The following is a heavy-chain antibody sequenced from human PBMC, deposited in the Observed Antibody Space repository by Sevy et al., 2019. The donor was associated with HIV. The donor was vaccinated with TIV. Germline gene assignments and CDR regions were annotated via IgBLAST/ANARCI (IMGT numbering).Heavy chain of an antibody. Sequence: ASVKVSCKASGYTFTSYGISWVRQAPGQGLEWMGWISAYNGNTNYAQKLQGRVTMTTDTSTSKAYMGLRSRRSDDTAVYYCAGDFLYRDYYGSGSYYKPNFDYWGQGTLVTVSS. CDR3: AGDFLYRDYYGSGSYYKPNFDY. D-gene: IGHD3-10*01. V-gene: IGHV1-18*01. CDR1: GYTFTSYG. J-gene: IGHJ4*02. CDR2: ISAYNGNT.